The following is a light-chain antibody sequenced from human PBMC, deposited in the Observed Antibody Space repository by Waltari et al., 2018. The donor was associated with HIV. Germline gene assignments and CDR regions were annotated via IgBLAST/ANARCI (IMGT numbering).Light chain of an antibody. J-gene: IGLJ2*01. CDR3: SSYGDSLKVL. CDR2: EFT. CDR1: SSDIGAYDF. V-gene: IGLV2-8*01. Sequence: QSALTQPPSASGSLGQSVTISCTGSSSDIGAYDFVSWFQQHPHSAPKLLLYEFTRRPETCSDRFSGSRSGNTAFLTVSGLQPDDEATYFCSSYGDSLKVLFGGGTNVTVL.